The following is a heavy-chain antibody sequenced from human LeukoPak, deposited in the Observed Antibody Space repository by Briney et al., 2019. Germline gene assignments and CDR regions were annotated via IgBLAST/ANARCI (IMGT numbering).Heavy chain of an antibody. J-gene: IGHJ4*02. V-gene: IGHV3-23*01. D-gene: IGHD6-19*01. CDR3: AKDVFREAVAGSFLDY. CDR1: GFTFSSYA. Sequence: GGSLRLSCAASGFTFSSYAMSWVRQAPGKGLEWVSAISGSGGSTYYADSVKGRLTISRDNSKNTLYLQMNSLRAEDTAVYYRAKDVFREAVAGSFLDYWGQGTLVTVSS. CDR2: ISGSGGST.